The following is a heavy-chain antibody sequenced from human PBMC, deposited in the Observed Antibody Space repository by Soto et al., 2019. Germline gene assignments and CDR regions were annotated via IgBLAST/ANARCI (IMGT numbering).Heavy chain of an antibody. D-gene: IGHD1-26*01. CDR2: IRGSGGST. CDR1: GFTFSSYA. J-gene: IGHJ4*02. Sequence: GGSLRLSCAASGFTFSSYAMSWVRQAPGKGLEWVSAIRGSGGSTYYADSVKGRFTISRDNSKNTLYLQMNSLRAEDTAVYYCAKDLLKIERSYSFDYWGQGTLVTVSS. CDR3: AKDLLKIERSYSFDY. V-gene: IGHV3-23*01.